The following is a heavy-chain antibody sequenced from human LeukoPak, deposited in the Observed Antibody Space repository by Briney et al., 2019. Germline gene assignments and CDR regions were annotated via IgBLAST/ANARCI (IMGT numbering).Heavy chain of an antibody. J-gene: IGHJ5*02. V-gene: IGHV3-48*04. Sequence: PGGSPRLSCEASGFTFSDYSVNWVRQAPGEGLEWISYIDTTGSGIYYADSVKGRFTISRDNAKNSLYLQMHSLRAEDTAVYYCVRGGASTWSWGQGTLVTVSS. CDR2: IDTTGSGI. D-gene: IGHD2-15*01. CDR1: GFTFSDYS. CDR3: VRGGASTWS.